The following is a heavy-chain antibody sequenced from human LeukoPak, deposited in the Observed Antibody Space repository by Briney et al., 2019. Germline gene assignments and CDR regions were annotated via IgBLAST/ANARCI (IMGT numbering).Heavy chain of an antibody. CDR3: ARGEYGDYEPLGDY. D-gene: IGHD4-17*01. J-gene: IGHJ4*02. Sequence: ASVKVSCKAAVYTFTGYYMHWVRRAPGQGLEWMGWINPNSGGTNYAQKFQGRVTMTRDTSISTAYMELSRLRSDDTAVYYCARGEYGDYEPLGDYWGQGTLVTVSS. CDR2: INPNSGGT. CDR1: VYTFTGYY. V-gene: IGHV1-2*02.